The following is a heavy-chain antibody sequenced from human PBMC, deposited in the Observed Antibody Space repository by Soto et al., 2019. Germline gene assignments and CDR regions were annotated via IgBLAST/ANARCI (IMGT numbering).Heavy chain of an antibody. V-gene: IGHV4-39*01. J-gene: IGHJ5*02. CDR2: IFYSGST. CDR3: ARSGGYSGYDHFFDP. D-gene: IGHD5-12*01. CDR1: GDSISSASYY. Sequence: PSETLSLTCTVSGDSISSASYYWDWIRQPPGKGLEWIGNIFYSGSTLYNPSLKGRVSIDVDTSSNQFSLRLTSVTAADTAVYFCARSGGYSGYDHFFDPWGHGTLVTVSS.